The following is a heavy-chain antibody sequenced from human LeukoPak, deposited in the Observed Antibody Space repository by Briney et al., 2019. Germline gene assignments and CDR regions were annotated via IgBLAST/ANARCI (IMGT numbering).Heavy chain of an antibody. D-gene: IGHD5-18*01. Sequence: GASVKVSCKASGYTFTSYYMHWVRQAPGQGLEWMGIINPSGGSTSYAQKFQGRVTMTRDTSTSTVYMELSSLRSDDTAVYYCASTNVDTAMDGYMDVWGKGTTVTVSS. CDR2: INPSGGST. CDR3: ASTNVDTAMDGYMDV. J-gene: IGHJ6*03. CDR1: GYTFTSYY. V-gene: IGHV1-46*01.